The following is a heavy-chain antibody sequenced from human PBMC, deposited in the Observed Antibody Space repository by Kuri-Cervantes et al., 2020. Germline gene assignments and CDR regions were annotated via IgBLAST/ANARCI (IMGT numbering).Heavy chain of an antibody. V-gene: IGHV3-53*05. D-gene: IGHD1-1*01. CDR3: AKPLLTTGGSRYYYGMDV. J-gene: IGHJ6*02. CDR1: GFTVSSNY. Sequence: GGSLRLSCAASGFTVSSNYMSWVRQAPGKGLEWVSVIYSGGSTYYADSVKGRFTISRDNSKNTLYLQMNSLRAEDTAVYYCAKPLLTTGGSRYYYGMDVWGQGTTVTVSS. CDR2: IYSGGST.